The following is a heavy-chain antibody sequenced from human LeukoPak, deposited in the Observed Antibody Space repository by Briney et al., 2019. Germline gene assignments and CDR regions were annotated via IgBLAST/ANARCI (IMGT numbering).Heavy chain of an antibody. D-gene: IGHD1-14*01. CDR2: ISYDGSNK. J-gene: IGHJ4*02. CDR3: ASLQRTGIDY. Sequence: GGSLRLSCAASGFTFSSYAMHWVRQAPGKGLEWVAVISYDGSNKYYADSVKGRFTISRDNSKNTLYLQMNSLRAEDTAVYYCASLQRTGIDYWGQGTLVTVSS. CDR1: GFTFSSYA. V-gene: IGHV3-30-3*01.